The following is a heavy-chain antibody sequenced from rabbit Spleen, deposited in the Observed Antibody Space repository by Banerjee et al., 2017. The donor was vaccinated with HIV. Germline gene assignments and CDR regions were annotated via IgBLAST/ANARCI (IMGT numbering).Heavy chain of an antibody. CDR2: IDTGSSGFT. CDR1: GVSFSSSSY. D-gene: IGHD1-1*01. CDR3: ASGYSDIYFNL. Sequence: QSLEESGGDLVKPGASLTLTCTASGVSFSSSSYMCWVRQAPGKGLEWIACIDTGSSGFTYFATWAKGRFTCSKTSSTTVTLQMTRLTAADTATYFCASGYSDIYFNLWGQGTLVTVS. V-gene: IGHV1S40*01. J-gene: IGHJ4*01.